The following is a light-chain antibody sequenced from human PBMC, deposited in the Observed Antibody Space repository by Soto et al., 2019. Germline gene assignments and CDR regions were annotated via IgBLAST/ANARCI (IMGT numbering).Light chain of an antibody. CDR1: SSDVGGYNY. CDR2: EVS. Sequence: QSALTQPASVSGSPGQSITISCTRTSSDVGGYNYVSWYQQHPGKAPKLMIYEVSNRPSGVSNRFSGSKSGNTASLTISGLQAEDEDNYYCSSYTSSNTVVFGGGTKLTVL. J-gene: IGLJ2*01. CDR3: SSYTSSNTVV. V-gene: IGLV2-14*01.